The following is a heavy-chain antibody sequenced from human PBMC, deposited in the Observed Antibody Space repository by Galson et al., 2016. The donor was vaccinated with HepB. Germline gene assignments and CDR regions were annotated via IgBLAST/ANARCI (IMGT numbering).Heavy chain of an antibody. J-gene: IGHJ6*02. D-gene: IGHD7-27*01. CDR1: GFNFGNCA. V-gene: IGHV3-23*01. CDR3: AKDSRPSLGRGHLYHYHGLDV. Sequence: LRLSCAASGFNFGNCAMTWVRQAPGRGLEWISGISASGGYTYYADSVKGRFTISRDNSNNTLYVQLNSLRAEDTGIYYCAKDSRPSLGRGHLYHYHGLDVWGLGTPVTVSS. CDR2: ISASGGYT.